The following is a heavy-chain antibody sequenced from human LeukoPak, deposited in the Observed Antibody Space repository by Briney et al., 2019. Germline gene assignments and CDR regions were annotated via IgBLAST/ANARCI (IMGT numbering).Heavy chain of an antibody. CDR2: INPSGGST. V-gene: IGHV1-46*01. CDR3: ARSSGIAVAEGPYYFDY. Sequence: ASVKVSCKASGYTFTSYYMHWVRQAPGQGLEWMGIINPSGGSTSYAQKFQGRVTMTRDTSTSTVYMELSSLRSEDTAVYYCARSSGIAVAEGPYYFDYWGQGTLVTASS. CDR1: GYTFTSYY. J-gene: IGHJ4*02. D-gene: IGHD6-19*01.